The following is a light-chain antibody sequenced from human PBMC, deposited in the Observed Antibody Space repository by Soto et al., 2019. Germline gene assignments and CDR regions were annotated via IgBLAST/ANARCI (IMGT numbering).Light chain of an antibody. J-gene: IGKJ1*01. CDR1: QSISSW. CDR2: DVS. Sequence: DIQLTQSPSTLSASVGDRVTITCRASQSISSWLAWYQQKPGKAPKLLIYDVSSLESGVPSRFSGSGSGTEFTLTISSLQPDDFATYYCQQCNTFWTFGQGTKADIK. V-gene: IGKV1-5*01. CDR3: QQCNTFWT.